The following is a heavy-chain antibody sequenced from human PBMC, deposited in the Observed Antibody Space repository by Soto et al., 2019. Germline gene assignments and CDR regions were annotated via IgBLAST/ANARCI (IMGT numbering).Heavy chain of an antibody. Sequence: EVQLLESGGGLVQPGGSLRLSCAASGFTFSSYAMSWVRQAPGKGLEWVSAISGSGGSTYYADSVKGRFTISRDNSKNTLYLQMNSLRAEDTAVYYCAKDQGNGRITMVRGFAFDIWGQGTMVTVSS. CDR1: GFTFSSYA. J-gene: IGHJ3*02. CDR3: AKDQGNGRITMVRGFAFDI. CDR2: ISGSGGST. D-gene: IGHD3-10*01. V-gene: IGHV3-23*01.